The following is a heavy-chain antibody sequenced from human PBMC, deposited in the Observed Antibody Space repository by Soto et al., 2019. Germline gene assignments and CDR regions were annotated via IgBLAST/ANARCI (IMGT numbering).Heavy chain of an antibody. V-gene: IGHV4-4*02. D-gene: IGHD7-27*01. CDR2: IYDSGNT. CDR1: GDSITTYKW. J-gene: IGHJ6*02. Sequence: SETLSLTCGVSGDSITTYKWWTWVRQTPGKGLEWIGEIYDSGNTRYNPSLKSRLTISKDTSKNELSLKLNSVTVADTAVYYCATCQLGEYYYAMDIWGQGTTVTASS. CDR3: ATCQLGEYYYAMDI.